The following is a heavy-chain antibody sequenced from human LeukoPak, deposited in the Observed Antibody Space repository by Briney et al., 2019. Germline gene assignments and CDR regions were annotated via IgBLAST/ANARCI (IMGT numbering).Heavy chain of an antibody. CDR3: ARRDSSGSLDFDY. V-gene: IGHV3-30-3*01. CDR2: ISYDGSNK. J-gene: IGHJ4*02. D-gene: IGHD3-22*01. CDR1: GLTFSSYA. Sequence: TGRSLRLSCAASGLTFSSYAMHWVRQAPGKGLEWVAVISYDGSNKYYADSVKGRFTISRDNSKNTLYLQMNSLRAEDTAVYYCARRDSSGSLDFDYWGQGTLVTVSS.